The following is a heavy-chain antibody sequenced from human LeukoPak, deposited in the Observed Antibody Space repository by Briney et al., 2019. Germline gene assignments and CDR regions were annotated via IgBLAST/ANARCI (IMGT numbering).Heavy chain of an antibody. J-gene: IGHJ4*02. CDR1: GFTFTKYG. Sequence: ASVKVSCKASGFTFTKYGFSWVRQAPGQGLEWMGWISAYNGDTKYSQKLQGRVTMTTDTSTTTAYMELRSLTSDDTAVYYGARDPSNTSGWHVYFDYWGQGTLVTVAS. D-gene: IGHD6-19*01. V-gene: IGHV1-18*04. CDR3: ARDPSNTSGWHVYFDY. CDR2: ISAYNGDT.